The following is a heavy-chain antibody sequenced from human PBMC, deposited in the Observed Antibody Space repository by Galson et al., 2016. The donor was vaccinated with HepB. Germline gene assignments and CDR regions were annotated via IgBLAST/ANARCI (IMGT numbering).Heavy chain of an antibody. J-gene: IGHJ4*02. D-gene: IGHD3-22*01. Sequence: SLRLSCAASGFTFSDFAMHWVRQAPGKGLEWVAVIWYHGDNKYYADSVKGRFTISRDNSNGILFLQIKSLSAEDTAIYYCARDNPKYGPYYYDTSVSPHFDSWGQGTLVSVS. CDR1: GFTFSDFA. V-gene: IGHV3-33*01. CDR2: IWYHGDNK. CDR3: ARDNPKYGPYYYDTSVSPHFDS.